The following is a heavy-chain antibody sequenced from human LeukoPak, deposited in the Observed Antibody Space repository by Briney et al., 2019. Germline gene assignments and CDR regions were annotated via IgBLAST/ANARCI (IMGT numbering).Heavy chain of an antibody. CDR2: IYSGDST. V-gene: IGHV3-66*01. Sequence: GGSLRLSCAASGFTVSSNYLSWVRQAPGKGLEWVSVIYSGDSTYYADSVKGRFTISRDNSKNTLYLQMNTLRAEDTAVYCCARLGQGLPPSYYFGMDVWGQGTTVTV. CDR3: ARLGQGLPPSYYFGMDV. D-gene: IGHD6-19*01. CDR1: GFTVSSNY. J-gene: IGHJ6*02.